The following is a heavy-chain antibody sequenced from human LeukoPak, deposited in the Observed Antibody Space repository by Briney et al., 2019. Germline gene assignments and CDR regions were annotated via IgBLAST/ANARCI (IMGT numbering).Heavy chain of an antibody. CDR3: ARHALGCSTTSCHWDY. CDR1: GYSFTTYW. J-gene: IGHJ4*02. D-gene: IGHD2-2*01. Sequence: GESLKISCQGSGYSFTTYWIGWVRQMPGKGLEWVGIVFPFDSDVRYSPSFQGQVTVSADKPISTAYLQWSSLKASDTATYYCARHALGCSTTSCHWDYWGQGTLVTVSS. V-gene: IGHV5-51*01. CDR2: VFPFDSDV.